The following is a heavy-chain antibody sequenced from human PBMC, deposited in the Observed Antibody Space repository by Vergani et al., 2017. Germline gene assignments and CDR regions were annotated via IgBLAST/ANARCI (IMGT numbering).Heavy chain of an antibody. J-gene: IGHJ4*02. Sequence: QVQLQESGPGLVKPSETLSLICAVSGHSISSGYYWGWIRQPPGKGLEWIGSIYHSGSTYYNPSLKSRVTISVDTSKNQFSLKLSSVTAADTAVYYCARRKQGSLDYWGQGTLVTVSS. D-gene: IGHD1/OR15-1a*01. V-gene: IGHV4-38-2*01. CDR2: IYHSGST. CDR3: ARRKQGSLDY. CDR1: GHSISSGYY.